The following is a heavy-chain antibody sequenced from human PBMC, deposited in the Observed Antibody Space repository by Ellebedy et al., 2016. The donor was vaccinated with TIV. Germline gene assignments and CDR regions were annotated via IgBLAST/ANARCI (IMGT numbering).Heavy chain of an antibody. V-gene: IGHV3-30*03. CDR3: AREWTTVALYYAMDV. J-gene: IGHJ6*02. Sequence: GESLKISXVASGFSFSTHGMHWVRQAPGKGLEWVASISYNGRNEYYADSVKGRFAISRDISKNTLFLQMNSLRSEDTAVYFCAREWTTVALYYAMDVWGQGTTVTVSS. D-gene: IGHD4-11*01. CDR1: GFSFSTHG. CDR2: ISYNGRNE.